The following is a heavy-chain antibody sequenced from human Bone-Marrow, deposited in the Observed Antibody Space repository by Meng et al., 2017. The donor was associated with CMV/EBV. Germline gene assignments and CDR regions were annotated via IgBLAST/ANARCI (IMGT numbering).Heavy chain of an antibody. J-gene: IGHJ6*02. D-gene: IGHD6-13*01. CDR2: IVVGSGNT. V-gene: IGHV1-58*01. Sequence: SVNVSCKASGFTFTSSAVQWVRQARGQRLEWIGWIVVGSGNTNYAQKFQERVTITRDMSTSTAYMELSSLRSEDTAVYYRAAEVLPGIAAAGTPTYFYYYGMDVWGQGTTVTVSS. CDR3: AAEVLPGIAAAGTPTYFYYYGMDV. CDR1: GFTFTSSA.